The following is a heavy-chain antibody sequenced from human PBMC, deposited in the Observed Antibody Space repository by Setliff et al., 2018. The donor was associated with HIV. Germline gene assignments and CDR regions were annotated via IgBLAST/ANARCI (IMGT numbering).Heavy chain of an antibody. D-gene: IGHD1-26*01. CDR3: ARALYGSDSLLDS. J-gene: IGHJ4*02. CDR2: FRGDDRTT. V-gene: IGHV3-74*01. CDR1: GFTLTSSW. Sequence: GGSLRLSCAVSGFTLTSSWIHWVRQAPGKGLVWVSRFRGDDRTTNYADSVKGRFTFSSDNAKNTVYLQMDALRAEDTAVYYCARALYGSDSLLDSWGQ.